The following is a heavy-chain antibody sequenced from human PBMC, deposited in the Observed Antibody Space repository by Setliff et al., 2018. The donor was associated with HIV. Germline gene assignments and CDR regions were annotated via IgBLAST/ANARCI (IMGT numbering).Heavy chain of an antibody. Sequence: KPSETLSLTCTVSGDSIRSRSFYWGWIRQPPGTGLEWIGSIYYFGATYYNPSLKSRASISLDTSENHFSLKLYSVTAADTAVYYCVGGFWSGPLFDPWGRGTLVTVSS. D-gene: IGHD3-3*01. CDR1: GDSIRSRSFY. V-gene: IGHV4-39*02. CDR3: VGGFWSGPLFDP. J-gene: IGHJ5*01. CDR2: IYYFGAT.